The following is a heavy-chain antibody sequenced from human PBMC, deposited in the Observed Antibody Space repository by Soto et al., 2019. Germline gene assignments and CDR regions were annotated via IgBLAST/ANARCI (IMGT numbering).Heavy chain of an antibody. J-gene: IGHJ4*02. D-gene: IGHD3-22*01. CDR1: GYTFTGYY. V-gene: IGHV1-2*04. CDR2: INPNSGGT. Sequence: ASVKVSCKASGYTFTGYYMHWVRQAPGQGLEWMGWINPNSGGTNYAQKFQGWVTMTRDTSISTAYMELSRLRSDDTAVYYCARSRRGSYDSSGYPGFDYWGQGTLVTVSS. CDR3: ARSRRGSYDSSGYPGFDY.